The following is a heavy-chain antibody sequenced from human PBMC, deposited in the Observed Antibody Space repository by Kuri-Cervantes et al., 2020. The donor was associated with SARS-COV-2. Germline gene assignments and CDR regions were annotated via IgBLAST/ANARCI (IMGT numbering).Heavy chain of an antibody. CDR2: MYYSGST. D-gene: IGHD4-23*01. J-gene: IGHJ6*02. V-gene: IGHV4-59*01. CDR3: ARGGGNEDYYYGMDV. CDR1: GDSTRSSY. Sequence: GSLRLSCTVSGDSTRSSYWSWIRQPPGKGPEWIGYMYYSGSTNYNPSLKSRVTISLNTSKNHFTLRLNSVTAADAAVYYCARGGGNEDYYYGMDVWGQGTTVTVSS.